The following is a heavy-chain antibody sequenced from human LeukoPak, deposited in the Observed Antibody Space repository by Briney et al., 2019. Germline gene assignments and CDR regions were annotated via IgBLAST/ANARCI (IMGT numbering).Heavy chain of an antibody. CDR3: AKAAAYSSSWWDD. CDR2: ISGSGGST. CDR1: GFTFGNYG. Sequence: GGSLRLSCAASGFTFGNYGLSWVRQAPGKGLEWVSGISGSGGSTYFADSVKGRFTISRDNSKNTLYLQMNSLRVEDTALYYCAKAAAYSSSWWDDWGQGTPVTVSS. V-gene: IGHV3-23*01. J-gene: IGHJ4*02. D-gene: IGHD6-13*01.